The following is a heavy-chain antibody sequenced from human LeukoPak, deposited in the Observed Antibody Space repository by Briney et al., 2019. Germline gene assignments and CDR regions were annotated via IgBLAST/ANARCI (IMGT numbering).Heavy chain of an antibody. V-gene: IGHV4-59*01. CDR1: GGSISSYY. CDR2: IYYSGST. J-gene: IGHJ4*02. D-gene: IGHD2-2*01. CDR3: ASSRGGCSSTSCYDY. Sequence: PSETLSLTCTVSGGSISSYYWSWIRQPPGKGLEWIGYIYYSGSTNYNPSLKSRVTISVDTSKNQFSLKLSSVTAVDTAVYYCASSRGGCSSTSCYDYWGQGTLVTVSS.